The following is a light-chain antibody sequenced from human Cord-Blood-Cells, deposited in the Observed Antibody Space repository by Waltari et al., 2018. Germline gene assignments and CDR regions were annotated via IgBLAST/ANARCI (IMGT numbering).Light chain of an antibody. Sequence: DIVMTQPPASLAVSLGEKATINSKSSQSVLYSTNNKNYLAWYQQKPGQPPKLLIYWASTRESGVPDRFSGSGSRTDFTLTISSLQAEDVAVYYCQQYYSTPITFGQGTRLEIK. CDR2: WAS. V-gene: IGKV4-1*01. J-gene: IGKJ5*01. CDR3: QQYYSTPIT. CDR1: QSVLYSTNNKNY.